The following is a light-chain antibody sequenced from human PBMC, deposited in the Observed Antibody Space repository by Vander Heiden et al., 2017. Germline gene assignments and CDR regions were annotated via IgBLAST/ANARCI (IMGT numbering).Light chain of an antibody. Sequence: QSALTQPASVSGSPGQSITISCTGTSSDVGDYSYVSWYQQHPGKVPKLMIYEVTNRPSGVSNRFSGSKSGNTASLTISGLQAEDEADYYCSSYTSISTEVFGGGTRLTVL. V-gene: IGLV2-14*01. J-gene: IGLJ2*01. CDR2: EVT. CDR1: SSDVGDYSY. CDR3: SSYTSISTEV.